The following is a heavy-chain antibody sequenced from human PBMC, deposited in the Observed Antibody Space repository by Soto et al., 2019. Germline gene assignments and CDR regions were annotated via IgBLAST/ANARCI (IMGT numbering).Heavy chain of an antibody. Sequence: EVQLVESGGGLVQPGGSLRLSCAASGFTVSSNYMSWVRQAPGKGLEWVSIIYSGGSTYYADSVKGRFTISRHSSENTLYLQMNSLRDEDTAVYYCTSDLRYCSSSSCYNFYYYMDVWGKGTTVTVSS. CDR2: IYSGGST. CDR1: GFTVSSNY. CDR3: TSDLRYCSSSSCYNFYYYMDV. J-gene: IGHJ6*03. D-gene: IGHD2-2*02. V-gene: IGHV3-53*04.